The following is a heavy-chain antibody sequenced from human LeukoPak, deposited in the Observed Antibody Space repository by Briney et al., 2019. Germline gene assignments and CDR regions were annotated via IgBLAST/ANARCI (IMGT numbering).Heavy chain of an antibody. V-gene: IGHV4-34*01. Sequence: SETLSLTCAVYGGSFSGYYWSWIRQPPGKGLEWIGEINHSGSTNYNPSLKSRVTISVDTSKNQFSLKLSSVTAADTAVYYCARGPPLAGRRFDPWGQGTLVTVSS. CDR2: INHSGST. J-gene: IGHJ5*02. D-gene: IGHD6-19*01. CDR1: GGSFSGYY. CDR3: ARGPPLAGRRFDP.